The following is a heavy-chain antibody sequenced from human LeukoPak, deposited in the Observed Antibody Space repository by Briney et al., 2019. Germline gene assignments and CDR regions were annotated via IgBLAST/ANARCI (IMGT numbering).Heavy chain of an antibody. V-gene: IGHV4-61*02. J-gene: IGHJ5*02. D-gene: IGHD3-22*01. CDR3: ARDGLPAVDRWFDP. CDR1: GGSISSCSYY. CDR2: IYTSGST. Sequence: PSQTLSLTCTVSGGSISSCSYYWSWIRQPAGKGLEWIGRIYTSGSTNYNPSPKSRVTISVYTSKNQFSLKLSSVTAADTAVYYCARDGLPAVDRWFDPWGQGTLVTVSS.